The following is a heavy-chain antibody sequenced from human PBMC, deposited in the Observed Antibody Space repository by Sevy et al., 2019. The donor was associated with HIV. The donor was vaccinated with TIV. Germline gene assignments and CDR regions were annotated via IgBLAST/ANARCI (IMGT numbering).Heavy chain of an antibody. CDR1: GFTFSSYS. Sequence: GGSLTLSCAASGFTFSSYSMNWVRQAPGKGLEWVSSISGSSNYIYYAESLKGRFIISRDNAKNTLYLQMNSLRADDTAVYYCATGPPDGSYDYFDYWGQGTLVTVSS. J-gene: IGHJ4*02. CDR3: ATGPPDGSYDYFDY. CDR2: ISGSSNYI. D-gene: IGHD1-26*01. V-gene: IGHV3-21*06.